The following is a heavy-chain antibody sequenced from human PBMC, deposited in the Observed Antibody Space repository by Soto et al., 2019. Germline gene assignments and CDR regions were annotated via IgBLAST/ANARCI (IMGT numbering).Heavy chain of an antibody. J-gene: IGHJ3*02. D-gene: IGHD3-10*01. CDR2: IYWDDDK. Sequence: QITLKESGPTLVKPTQTLTLTCTFSGFSLSTSGVGVGWIRQPPGKAMEWLALIYWDDDKRYSPSLKSRLTITKDTSKSHVVVTTTNMDPVDTATYYCAHTATMLRGVTGDAFDIWGQGTMVTVSS. CDR1: GFSLSTSGVG. CDR3: AHTATMLRGVTGDAFDI. V-gene: IGHV2-5*02.